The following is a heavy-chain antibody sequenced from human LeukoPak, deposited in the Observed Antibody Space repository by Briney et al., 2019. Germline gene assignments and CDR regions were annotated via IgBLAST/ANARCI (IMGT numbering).Heavy chain of an antibody. CDR2: IIPILGIA. V-gene: IGHV1-69*04. Sequence: GASVKVSCKASGGIFSSYTISWVRQAPGQGLEWMGRIIPILGIANYAQKFQGRVTITVDKSTSTAYMELSSLRSEDTAVYYCAREVGTYYDILTGSTGDWGQGTLVTVSS. J-gene: IGHJ4*02. CDR3: AREVGTYYDILTGSTGD. D-gene: IGHD3-9*01. CDR1: GGIFSSYT.